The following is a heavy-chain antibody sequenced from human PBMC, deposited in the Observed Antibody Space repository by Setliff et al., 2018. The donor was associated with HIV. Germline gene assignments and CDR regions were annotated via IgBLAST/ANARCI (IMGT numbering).Heavy chain of an antibody. V-gene: IGHV1-2*06. CDR3: ARDVERYSSHSGSGP. CDR1: GYTFTGYF. D-gene: IGHD6-19*01. J-gene: IGHJ5*02. CDR2: IIPNSAGT. Sequence: ASVKVSCKASGYTFTGYFIHWVRQAPGQGLEWMGRIIPNSAGTNYAQRLQGRVTMTRDTFTSTAYMEMRSLRSDDTAVYYCARDVERYSSHSGSGPWGQGTLVTVSS.